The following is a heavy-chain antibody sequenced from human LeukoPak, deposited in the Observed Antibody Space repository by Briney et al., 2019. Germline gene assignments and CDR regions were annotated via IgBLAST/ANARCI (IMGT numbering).Heavy chain of an antibody. CDR1: GYTFTSYG. J-gene: IGHJ4*02. D-gene: IGHD3-3*01. V-gene: IGHV1-18*01. Sequence: GASVKVSCKASGYTFTSYGISWVRQAPGQGLEWMGWISAYNGNTNYAQKLQGRVTMTTDTSTSTAYMELRSLRSDDTAVYYCARVLSDFWSGYSDYWGQGTLVTVSS. CDR3: ARVLSDFWSGYSDY. CDR2: ISAYNGNT.